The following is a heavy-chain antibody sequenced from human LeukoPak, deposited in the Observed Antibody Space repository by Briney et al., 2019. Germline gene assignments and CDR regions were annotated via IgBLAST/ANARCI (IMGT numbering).Heavy chain of an antibody. D-gene: IGHD3-22*01. J-gene: IGHJ4*02. V-gene: IGHV3-11*06. CDR2: ISSSSSYI. Sequence: TGGSLRLSCAASGLRFSDYYVSWIRQAPGKGLEWVSSISSSSSYIYYADSVKGRFTISRDNAKNSLYLQMNSLRAEDTAVYYCAREEYDSSGYYEYWGQGTLVTVSS. CDR3: AREEYDSSGYYEY. CDR1: GLRFSDYY.